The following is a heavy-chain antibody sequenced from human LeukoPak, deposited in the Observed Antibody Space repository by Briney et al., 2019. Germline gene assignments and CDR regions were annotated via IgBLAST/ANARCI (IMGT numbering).Heavy chain of an antibody. D-gene: IGHD1-14*01. CDR3: ARDNSAEDTAWWFDP. J-gene: IGHJ5*02. CDR2: INPSGGST. CDR1: GYTFSSYY. Sequence: GASVKVSCKAPGYTFSSYYMHWVRQAPGQGLEWMGIINPSGGSTSYAQKFQGRVTMTRDMSTSTDHMELSSLRSEDTAVYYCARDNSAEDTAWWFDPWGQGTLVTVSS. V-gene: IGHV1-46*01.